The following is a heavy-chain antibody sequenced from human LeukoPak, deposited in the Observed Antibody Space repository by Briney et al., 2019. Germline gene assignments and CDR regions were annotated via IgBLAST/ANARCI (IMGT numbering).Heavy chain of an antibody. J-gene: IGHJ3*02. D-gene: IGHD6-19*01. Sequence: GGSLRLPCAASGFTFSDYYMSWIRQAPGKGLEWVSYISSSGSTIYYADSVKGRFTISRDNAKNSLYLQMNSLRAEDTALYYCAKDMTIAVAGPADTFDIWGQGAMVTVSS. CDR1: GFTFSDYY. V-gene: IGHV3-11*01. CDR3: AKDMTIAVAGPADTFDI. CDR2: ISSSGSTI.